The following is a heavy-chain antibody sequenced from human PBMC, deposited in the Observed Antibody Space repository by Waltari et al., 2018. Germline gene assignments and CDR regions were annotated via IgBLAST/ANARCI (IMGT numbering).Heavy chain of an antibody. CDR2: NNHSGST. CDR3: ARGLLYYYGSGSSYYYMDV. V-gene: IGHV4-34*01. CDR1: GGSFSGYY. D-gene: IGHD3-10*01. Sequence: QVQLQQWGAGLLKPSETLSLTCAVYGGSFSGYYWSWIRQPPGQGLEWIGENNHSGSTNYNPSLKSRVTISVDTSKNQFSLKLSSVTAADTAVYYCARGLLYYYGSGSSYYYMDVWGKGTTVTVSS. J-gene: IGHJ6*03.